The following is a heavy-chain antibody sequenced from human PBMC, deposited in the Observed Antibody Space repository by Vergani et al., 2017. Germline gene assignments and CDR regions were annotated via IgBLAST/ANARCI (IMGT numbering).Heavy chain of an antibody. CDR3: ARGYYDILTGYYILPQPNWFDP. CDR2: INHSGST. D-gene: IGHD3-9*01. J-gene: IGHJ5*02. CDR1: GGSFSGYY. Sequence: QLQLQESGPGLVRPSETLSLTCAVYGGSFSGYYWSWIRQPPGKGLEWIGEINHSGSTNYNPSLKSRVTISVDTSKNQFSLKLSSVTAADTAVYYCARGYYDILTGYYILPQPNWFDPWGQGTLVTVSS. V-gene: IGHV4-34*01.